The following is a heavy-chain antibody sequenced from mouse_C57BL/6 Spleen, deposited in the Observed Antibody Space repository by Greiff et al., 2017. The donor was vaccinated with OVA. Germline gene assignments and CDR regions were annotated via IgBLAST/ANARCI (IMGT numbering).Heavy chain of an antibody. CDR1: GYTFTSYW. Sequence: QVQLQQPGAELVKPGASVKLSCKASGYTFTSYWMHWVKQRPGQGLEWIGMIHPNSGSTNYNEKFKSKATLTVDKSSSTAYMQLSILTSEYSAVYYCASAVFTRNAMDYWGQGTSVTVSS. CDR3: ASAVFTRNAMDY. J-gene: IGHJ4*01. V-gene: IGHV1-64*01. CDR2: IHPNSGST.